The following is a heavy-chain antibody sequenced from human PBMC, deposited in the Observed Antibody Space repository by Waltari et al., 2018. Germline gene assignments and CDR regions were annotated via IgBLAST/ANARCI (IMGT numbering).Heavy chain of an antibody. J-gene: IGHJ4*02. V-gene: IGHV1-69*01. Sequence: QVQLVQSGAEVREPGSSVKVSCKAFGGSFSSYATTWVRQAPGQGLEWLGGIMPIGGKVHYEQSLQGRVTITADESTSTAYMFLSSLTSEDTAVYYCARGAATVSRYLFDYWGQGTLVTVSS. CDR3: ARGAATVSRYLFDY. CDR1: GGSFSSYA. D-gene: IGHD4-17*01. CDR2: IMPIGGKV.